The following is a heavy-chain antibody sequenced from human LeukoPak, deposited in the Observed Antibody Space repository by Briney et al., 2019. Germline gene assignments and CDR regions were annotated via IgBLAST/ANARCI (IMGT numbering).Heavy chain of an antibody. V-gene: IGHV3-48*03. Sequence: GGSLRLSCAAPGFTFSSYEMIWVRQAPGKGLEWVSYISSNGSIIYYADSLKGRFTISRDNAKNSLHLQMNSLRAEDTAVYYCARGGQRWPIYYWGQGTLVTVSS. CDR2: ISSNGSII. CDR1: GFTFSSYE. J-gene: IGHJ4*02. D-gene: IGHD6-19*01. CDR3: ARGGQRWPIYY.